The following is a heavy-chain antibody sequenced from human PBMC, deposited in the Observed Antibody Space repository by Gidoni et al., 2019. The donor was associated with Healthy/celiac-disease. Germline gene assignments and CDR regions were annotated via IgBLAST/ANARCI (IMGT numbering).Heavy chain of an antibody. D-gene: IGHD4-17*01. CDR1: GGSISSGGYS. V-gene: IGHV4-30-2*01. CDR3: ATYDYGDSNYYFDY. CDR2: IYHSGST. J-gene: IGHJ4*02. Sequence: QLQLQESGSGLVKPSQTLSLTCAVSGGSISSGGYSWSWIRQPPGKGLEWIGYIYHSGSTYYNPSLKSRVTISVDRSKNQFSLKLSSVTAADTAVYYCATYDYGDSNYYFDYWGQGTLVTVSS.